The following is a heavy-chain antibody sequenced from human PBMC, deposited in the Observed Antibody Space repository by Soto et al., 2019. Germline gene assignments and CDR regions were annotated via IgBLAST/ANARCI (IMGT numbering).Heavy chain of an antibody. CDR1: GDSISTYN. V-gene: IGHV4-59*01. J-gene: IGHJ5*02. CDR2: IYYSGVT. CDR3: ARVAADIASWLDP. Sequence: QGQLQESGPGLVKPSETLSLTCTVSGDSISTYNWGWIRQPPGKGLEWIGCIYYSGVTNYNPSLKSRVTISVDTPKNQLSLKLNSVTAVDTAVYYCARVAADIASWLDPWGQGTLVTVSS. D-gene: IGHD5-12*01.